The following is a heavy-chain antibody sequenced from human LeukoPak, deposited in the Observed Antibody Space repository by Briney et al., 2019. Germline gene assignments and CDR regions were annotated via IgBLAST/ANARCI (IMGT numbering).Heavy chain of an antibody. CDR1: GYTFTGYY. D-gene: IGHD3-9*01. CDR3: AIYDILTGDKDAFDI. J-gene: IGHJ3*02. CDR2: INPNSGGT. V-gene: IGHV1-2*02. Sequence: ASVKVSCKASGYTFTGYYMHWVRQAPGQGLEWMGWINPNSGGTNYAQKFQGRVTMTRDTSISTAYMELSRLRSDDTAVYYCAIYDILTGDKDAFDIWGQGTMVTVSS.